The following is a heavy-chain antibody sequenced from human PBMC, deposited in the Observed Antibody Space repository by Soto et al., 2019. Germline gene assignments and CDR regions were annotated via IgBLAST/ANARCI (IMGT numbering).Heavy chain of an antibody. V-gene: IGHV1-69*01. J-gene: IGHJ3*01. CDR1: GGTFSTYG. CDR3: ASRERVDAFDV. D-gene: IGHD1-26*01. Sequence: QVQLVQSGAEVKKPGSSVKVSCKASGGTFSTYGITWVRQASGQGLEWMGGIIPISGSIKFAQKLQGRLTIIPDESTSTVYMELSSLTSEDTAVHYCASRERVDAFDVWGQGTMVTVSS. CDR2: IIPISGSI.